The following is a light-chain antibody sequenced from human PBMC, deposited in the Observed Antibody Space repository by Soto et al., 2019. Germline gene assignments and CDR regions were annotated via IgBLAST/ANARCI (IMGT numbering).Light chain of an antibody. V-gene: IGKV1-5*01. Sequence: DIQMTQSPSTLSASVGDRVTIACRASQNISPWLAWYQQKPGKAPKLLIYGASSLEGGVPSRFSGSGSGTDFTLTISSLQPDDFATYYCQQYSNSVTFGQGTKVDIK. J-gene: IGKJ1*01. CDR1: QNISPW. CDR3: QQYSNSVT. CDR2: GAS.